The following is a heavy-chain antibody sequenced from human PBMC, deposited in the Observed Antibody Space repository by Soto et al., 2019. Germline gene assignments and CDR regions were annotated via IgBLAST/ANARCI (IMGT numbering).Heavy chain of an antibody. V-gene: IGHV4-61*01. J-gene: IGHJ4*02. CDR1: GGSVSSGSYY. CDR3: VRYYYDSSGYYADY. Sequence: QVQLQESGPGLVKPSETLSLTCTVSGGSVSSGSYYWSWIRQPPGKGLEWIGYIYYSGSTYYNPSLKSRVTTSVDTSMNQFSLKLSSVTAADTAVYYCVRYYYDSSGYYADYWGQGTLITVSS. D-gene: IGHD3-22*01. CDR2: IYYSGST.